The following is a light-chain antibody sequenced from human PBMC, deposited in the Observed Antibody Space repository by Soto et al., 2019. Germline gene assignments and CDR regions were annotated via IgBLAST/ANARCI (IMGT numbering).Light chain of an antibody. J-gene: IGKJ1*01. CDR1: QSVSSN. CDR2: GAS. V-gene: IGKV3-15*01. Sequence: EIVMTQSPATLSVSPGERATLSCRASQSVSSNLAWYQQKPGQAPRLLIYGASTRATGIPARFSGSGSGIEFTLTISSLQSEDFAVYYCQQYNNWPVTFGQGTKVEIK. CDR3: QQYNNWPVT.